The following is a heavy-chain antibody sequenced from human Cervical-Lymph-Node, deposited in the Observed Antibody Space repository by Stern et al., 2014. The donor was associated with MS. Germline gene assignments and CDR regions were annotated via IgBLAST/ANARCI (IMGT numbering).Heavy chain of an antibody. V-gene: IGHV3-21*01. Sequence: EMQLVESGGGLVKPGGSLRLSCAASGFTFNSFSMNWVRQAPGKGLKWVSYISSSGNFIHYADSVRGRFTISRDNAKNSVYLQMNSLRAEDTAVYFCASDLPRYSSGDWGQGTLVIVSS. J-gene: IGHJ4*02. CDR1: GFTFNSFS. D-gene: IGHD2-15*01. CDR3: ASDLPRYSSGD. CDR2: ISSSGNFI.